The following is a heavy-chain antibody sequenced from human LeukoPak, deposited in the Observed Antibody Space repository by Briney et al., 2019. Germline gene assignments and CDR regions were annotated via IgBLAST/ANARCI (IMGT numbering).Heavy chain of an antibody. J-gene: IGHJ4*02. CDR2: IYYSGST. V-gene: IGHV4-39*07. CDR1: GGSISSSSYY. CDR3: AREPGNYGSGSTY. D-gene: IGHD3-10*01. Sequence: SSETLSLTCTVSGGSISSSSYYWGWIRQPPGKGLEWIGSIYYSGSTYYNPSLKSRVTISLDTSKNQFSLKLSSVTAADTAVYYCAREPGNYGSGSTYWGQGTLVTVSS.